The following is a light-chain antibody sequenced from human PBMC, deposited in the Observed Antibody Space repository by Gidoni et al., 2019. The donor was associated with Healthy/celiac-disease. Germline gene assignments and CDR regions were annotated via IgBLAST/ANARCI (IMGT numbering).Light chain of an antibody. Sequence: QSVLTQPPSVSGAPGQRVTISCTGSRSNIGAGYDVHWYQQLPGTAPKHLIYGNSNRPSGVPDRFSGSKSGTSASLAITGLQAEDEADYYCQSYDSSLSGYWVFGGGTKLTVL. CDR2: GNS. J-gene: IGLJ3*02. CDR3: QSYDSSLSGYWV. V-gene: IGLV1-40*01. CDR1: RSNIGAGYD.